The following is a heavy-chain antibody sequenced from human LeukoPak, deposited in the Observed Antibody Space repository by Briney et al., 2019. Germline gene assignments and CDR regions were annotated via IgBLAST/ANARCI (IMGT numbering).Heavy chain of an antibody. Sequence: GASVKLSCTSSGSSFTIYGISWVRDAPGQGLEWMGWISVYNGHTNYAQKLQGRVTMTTDTSTSTAFMELRSLTSDDTAVYYCARTGWRNFDHWGRGTLVIVSS. CDR1: GSSFTIYG. V-gene: IGHV1-18*01. J-gene: IGHJ2*01. CDR2: ISVYNGHT. D-gene: IGHD3-9*01. CDR3: ARTGWRNFDH.